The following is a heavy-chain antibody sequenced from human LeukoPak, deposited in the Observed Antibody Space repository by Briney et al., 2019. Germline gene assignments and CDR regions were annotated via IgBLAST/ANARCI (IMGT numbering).Heavy chain of an antibody. CDR1: GFSLITYN. CDR2: ISSTSSHI. CDR3: ARAPYDILTGYSPYYFES. V-gene: IGHV3-21*06. Sequence: GGSLRLSCAASGFSLITYNMNWVRQAPGKGLEWVSSISSTSSHIYYADSVKGRFTISRDNAKNSLYLQMNSLRAEDTAVYYCARAPYDILTGYSPYYFESWGQGTLVTVSS. J-gene: IGHJ4*02. D-gene: IGHD3-9*01.